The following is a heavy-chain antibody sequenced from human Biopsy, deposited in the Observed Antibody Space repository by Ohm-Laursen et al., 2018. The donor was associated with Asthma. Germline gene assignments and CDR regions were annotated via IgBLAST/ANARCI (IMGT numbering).Heavy chain of an antibody. V-gene: IGHV3-7*01. CDR3: ARTFHFWSPYHAEHYQL. Sequence: SLRLSCAASGFTFGDYWMSWVRQVPGEGLERVANIKHDGSEKNHVDSLKGRFTISRDNAKNSLYLQMNSLRAEDTAVYYCARTFHFWSPYHAEHYQLWGQGTLVTVSS. D-gene: IGHD3-3*02. CDR2: IKHDGSEK. CDR1: GFTFGDYW. J-gene: IGHJ1*01.